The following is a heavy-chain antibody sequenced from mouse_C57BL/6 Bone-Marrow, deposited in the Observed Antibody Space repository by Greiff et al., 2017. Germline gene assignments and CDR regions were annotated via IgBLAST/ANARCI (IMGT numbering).Heavy chain of an antibody. CDR2: ISSGGDYI. Sequence: EVKVEESGEGLVKPGGSLKLSCAASGFTFSSYAMSWVRQTPEKRLEWVAYISSGGDYIYYADTVKGRFTISRDNARNTLYLQMSSLKSEDTAMYYCTREEGPDYWYFDVWGTGTTVTVSS. CDR1: GFTFSSYA. CDR3: TREEGPDYWYFDV. V-gene: IGHV5-9-1*02. J-gene: IGHJ1*03.